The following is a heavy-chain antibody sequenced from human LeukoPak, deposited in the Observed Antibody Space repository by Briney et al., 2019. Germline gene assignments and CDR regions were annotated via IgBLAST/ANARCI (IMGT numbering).Heavy chain of an antibody. V-gene: IGHV1-3*01. Sequence: ASVKVSCKASGYTFTSYAMHWVRQAPGQRLEWMGWINAGNGNTKYSQKFQGRVTITIDTSASTAYMELSSLISEDTAVYYCARDPGYGGGWSYVDYWGQGTLVTVSS. J-gene: IGHJ4*02. D-gene: IGHD6-19*01. CDR1: GYTFTSYA. CDR3: ARDPGYGGGWSYVDY. CDR2: INAGNGNT.